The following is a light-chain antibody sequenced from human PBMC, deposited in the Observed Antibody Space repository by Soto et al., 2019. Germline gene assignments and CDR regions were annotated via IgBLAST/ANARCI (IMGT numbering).Light chain of an antibody. CDR2: DAS. V-gene: IGKV3-15*01. CDR1: QSVGTN. Sequence: EVVMTQSPATLSVSPGERATLSVRASQSVGTNLAWYQQKPGQAPRLLIYDASTRSTGIPARFSGSGSVTEFTITISSLQSEDCAVYYCQQSKNGPPLPFVGGTKVDIK. CDR3: QQSKNGPPLP. J-gene: IGKJ4*01.